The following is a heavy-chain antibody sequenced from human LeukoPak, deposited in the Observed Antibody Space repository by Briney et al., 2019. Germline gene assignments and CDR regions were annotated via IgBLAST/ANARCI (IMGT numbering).Heavy chain of an antibody. J-gene: IGHJ4*02. D-gene: IGHD3-22*01. V-gene: IGHV4-59*12. CDR3: ASSEASYYYDSSQVLPCWY. CDR1: GGSISSYY. Sequence: SETLSLTCTVSGGSISSYYWSWIRQPPGKGLEWIGYIYYSGSTYYNPSLKSRVTISVHTSKNQFSLKLSSVTAADTAVYYCASSEASYYYDSSQVLPCWYWGQGTLVTVSS. CDR2: IYYSGST.